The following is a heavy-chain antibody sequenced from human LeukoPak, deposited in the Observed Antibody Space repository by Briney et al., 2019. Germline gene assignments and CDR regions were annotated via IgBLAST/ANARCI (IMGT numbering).Heavy chain of an antibody. D-gene: IGHD2-2*01. CDR1: GGSISSYY. Sequence: SETLSLTCTVFGGSISSYYWSWIRQPPGKGLEWIGYIYYSGSTNYNPSLKSRVTISVDTSKNQFSLKLSSVTAADTAVYYCARDRCSSTSCLYDAFDIWGQGTMVTVSS. CDR3: ARDRCSSTSCLYDAFDI. CDR2: IYYSGST. J-gene: IGHJ3*02. V-gene: IGHV4-59*01.